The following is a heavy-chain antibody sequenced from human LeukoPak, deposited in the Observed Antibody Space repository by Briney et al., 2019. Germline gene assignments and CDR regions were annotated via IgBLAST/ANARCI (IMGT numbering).Heavy chain of an antibody. CDR1: GFTFIPYG. D-gene: IGHD5/OR15-5a*01. Sequence: HTGGSLRLSCAASGFTFIPYGIHWVRQAPGKGLEWVSFILSDGTNKYYADSVKGRFTISSDNSKNTLYLQMNSLRAEDSAVYYCATQHNNKVSYYFDHWGRGTLVTVSS. CDR3: ATQHNNKVSYYFDH. CDR2: ILSDGTNK. V-gene: IGHV3-30*02. J-gene: IGHJ4*02.